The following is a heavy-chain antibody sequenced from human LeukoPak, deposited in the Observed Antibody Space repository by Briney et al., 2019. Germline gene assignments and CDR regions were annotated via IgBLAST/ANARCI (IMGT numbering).Heavy chain of an antibody. J-gene: IGHJ5*02. V-gene: IGHV4-4*02. Sequence: SETLSLTCAVSGGSISSSNWWSWVRQPPGKGLEWIGEIYHSGSTNYNPSLKSRVTISVDKSKNQFSLKLSSVTAADTAVYYCARSGSGSYFRFRNRFDPWGQGTLVTVSS. CDR3: ARSGSGSYFRFRNRFDP. CDR2: IYHSGST. CDR1: GGSISSSNW. D-gene: IGHD1-26*01.